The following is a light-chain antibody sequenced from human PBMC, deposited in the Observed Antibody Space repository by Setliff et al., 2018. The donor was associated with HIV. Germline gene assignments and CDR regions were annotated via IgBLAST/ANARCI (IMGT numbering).Light chain of an antibody. V-gene: IGLV2-23*02. CDR2: EVK. CDR1: SSDVGSYNL. Sequence: QSALTQPASVSGSPGQSITISCTGNSSDVGSYNLVSWYQQHPGKAPKLMISEVKKRPSGVSNRFSGSKSGNTASLTISGLQAEDEADYYCCSNAARPTFYVFGTGTKVTVL. J-gene: IGLJ1*01. CDR3: CSNAARPTFYV.